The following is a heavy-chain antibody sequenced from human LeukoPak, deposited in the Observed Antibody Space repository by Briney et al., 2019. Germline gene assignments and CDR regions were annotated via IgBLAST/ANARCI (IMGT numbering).Heavy chain of an antibody. CDR2: ISDSGGAI. CDR3: ARIGSAAFTDY. J-gene: IGHJ4*02. D-gene: IGHD3-3*02. CDR1: GFTFSTYA. V-gene: IGHV3-23*01. Sequence: RGSLRLSCAASGFTFSTYALNWVRQAPGKGLEWVSAISDSGGAIYYADSVKGRFTMSRDNSKNSLFLQMNSLRAEDTAVYYCARIGSAAFTDYWGQGTLVTVSS.